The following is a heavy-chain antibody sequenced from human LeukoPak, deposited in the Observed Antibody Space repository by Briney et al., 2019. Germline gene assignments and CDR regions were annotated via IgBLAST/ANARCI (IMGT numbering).Heavy chain of an antibody. CDR2: IIPIFGTA. Sequence: SVKVSCKASGGTFSSYAISWVRQAPGQGLEWMGGIIPIFGTANYAQKFQGRVTITADESTSTAYMELSSLRSEDTAVYYCARPGNVYYYMDVWGKGTTVTVSS. CDR1: GGTFSSYA. J-gene: IGHJ6*03. CDR3: ARPGNVYYYMDV. D-gene: IGHD2-8*01. V-gene: IGHV1-69*01.